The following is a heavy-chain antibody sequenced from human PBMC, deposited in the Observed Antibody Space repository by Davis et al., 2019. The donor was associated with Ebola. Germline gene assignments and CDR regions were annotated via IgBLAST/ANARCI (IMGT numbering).Heavy chain of an antibody. Sequence: AASVKVSCKASGGTFSSYAISWVRQAPGQGLEWMGWINTNTGNPTYAQGFTGRFVFSLDTSVSTAYLQISSLKAEDTAVYYCAREDTPMVTGADYWGQGTPVTVSS. D-gene: IGHD5-18*01. CDR2: INTNTGNP. J-gene: IGHJ4*02. V-gene: IGHV7-4-1*02. CDR3: AREDTPMVTGADY. CDR1: GGTFSSYA.